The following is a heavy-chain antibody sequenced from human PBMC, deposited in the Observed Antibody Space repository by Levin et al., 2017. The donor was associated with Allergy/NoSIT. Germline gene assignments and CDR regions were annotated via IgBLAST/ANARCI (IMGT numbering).Heavy chain of an antibody. CDR1: GFSFGDYA. CDR3: TSGVPFHGGKKFAVARRIDY. CDR2: IRSKAYDETT. D-gene: IGHD4-23*01. Sequence: GESLKISCTASGFSFGDYAMSWFRQAPGKGLEWVGFIRSKAYDETTEYAASVKGRFTISRDDSKSIAHLQMNSLKTEDTAVYYCTSGVPFHGGKKFAVARRIDYWGQGTLVTVSS. J-gene: IGHJ4*02. V-gene: IGHV3-49*03.